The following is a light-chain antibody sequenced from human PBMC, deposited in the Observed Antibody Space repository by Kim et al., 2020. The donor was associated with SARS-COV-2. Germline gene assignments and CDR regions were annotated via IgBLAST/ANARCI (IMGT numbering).Light chain of an antibody. CDR1: QNVLNNY. J-gene: IGKJ2*01. V-gene: IGKV3-20*01. Sequence: LSPGERATLSCRASQNVLNNYLAWYQHKPGQAPRLLVYHISIRASGTPDRFTGSGSGTDFTLTISRLEPDDSAVYYCQQYGRIPYAFGQGTKLEI. CDR3: QQYGRIPYA. CDR2: HIS.